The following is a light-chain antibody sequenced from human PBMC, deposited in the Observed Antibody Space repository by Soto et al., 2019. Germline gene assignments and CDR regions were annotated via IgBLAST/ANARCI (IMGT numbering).Light chain of an antibody. CDR2: SNN. CDR1: RSNIGSNT. Sequence: QSVLTQPPSASGTPGQRVTISCSGSRSNIGSNTVNWYQQLPGTAPKLLIYSNNQRPSGVPDRFSGSKSGTSASLAISGLQSEGEADYYCAAWDDSLNGLVVFGGGTKLTVL. J-gene: IGLJ2*01. CDR3: AAWDDSLNGLVV. V-gene: IGLV1-44*01.